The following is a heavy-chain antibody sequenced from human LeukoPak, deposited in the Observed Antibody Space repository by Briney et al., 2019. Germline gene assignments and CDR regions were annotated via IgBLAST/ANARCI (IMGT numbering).Heavy chain of an antibody. Sequence: SETQSLTCTVSGGSISSYYWSWIRQPPGKGLEWIGYIYYSGSTNYNPSLKSRVTISVDTSKNQFSLKLSSVTAADTAVYYCARALSPFDAFDIWGQGTMVTVSS. CDR3: ARALSPFDAFDI. J-gene: IGHJ3*02. D-gene: IGHD2/OR15-2a*01. V-gene: IGHV4-59*01. CDR1: GGSISSYY. CDR2: IYYSGST.